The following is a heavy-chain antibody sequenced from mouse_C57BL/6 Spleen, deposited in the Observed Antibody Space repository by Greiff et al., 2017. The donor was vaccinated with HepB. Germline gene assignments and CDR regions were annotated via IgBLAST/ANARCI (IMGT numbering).Heavy chain of an antibody. Sequence: QVQLQQSGAELVKPGASVKMSCKASGYTFTSYWITWVKPRPGQGLEWIGDIYPGSGSTHYNEKFKSKATLTVDTSSSTAYMQLSSLTSEDSAVYYCARKDYGSSYGYWGQGTTLTVSS. CDR1: GYTFTSYW. D-gene: IGHD1-1*01. CDR3: ARKDYGSSYGY. CDR2: IYPGSGST. J-gene: IGHJ2*01. V-gene: IGHV1-55*01.